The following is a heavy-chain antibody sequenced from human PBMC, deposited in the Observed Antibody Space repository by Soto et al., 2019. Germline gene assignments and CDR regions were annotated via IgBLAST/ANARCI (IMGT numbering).Heavy chain of an antibody. V-gene: IGHV1-3*01. CDR2: INAYNGNT. CDR1: GYTFTSYA. Sequence: ASVKVSCKASGYTFTSYAMHWVRQAPGQRLEWMGWINAYNGNTKYPQKLQGRVTMTTDTSTSTAYMELRSLRSDDTAVYYCARDSGYCSGGSCYSGDAFDIWGQGTMVTVSS. D-gene: IGHD2-15*01. CDR3: ARDSGYCSGGSCYSGDAFDI. J-gene: IGHJ3*02.